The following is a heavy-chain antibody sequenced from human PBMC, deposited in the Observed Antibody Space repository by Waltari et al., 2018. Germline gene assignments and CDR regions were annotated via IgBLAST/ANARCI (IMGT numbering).Heavy chain of an antibody. CDR1: GGSISSSSYY. V-gene: IGHV4-39*01. Sequence: QLQLQESGPGLVKPSETLSLTCTVSGGSISSSSYYWGWIRQPPGKGLEWIGSIYYSGSTYYTPSLKSRVTISVDTSNNQFSLKLSSVTAADTAVYYCARPMVRGVIGFDYWGQGTLVTVSS. CDR3: ARPMVRGVIGFDY. CDR2: IYYSGST. J-gene: IGHJ4*02. D-gene: IGHD3-10*01.